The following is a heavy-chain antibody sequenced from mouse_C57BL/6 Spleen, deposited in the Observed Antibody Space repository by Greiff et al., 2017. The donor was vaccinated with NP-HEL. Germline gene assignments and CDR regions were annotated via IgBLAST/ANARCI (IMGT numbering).Heavy chain of an antibody. D-gene: IGHD4-1*02. J-gene: IGHJ2*01. CDR2: IHPNSGST. Sequence: VQLQQSGAELVKPGASVKLSCKASGYTFTSYWMHWVKQRPGQGLEWIGMIHPNSGSTNYNVKFKSKATLTVDKSSSTAYMQLSSLTSEDSAVYYCARSQLGPDYGGQGTTLTVSS. CDR1: GYTFTSYW. V-gene: IGHV1-64*01. CDR3: ARSQLGPDY.